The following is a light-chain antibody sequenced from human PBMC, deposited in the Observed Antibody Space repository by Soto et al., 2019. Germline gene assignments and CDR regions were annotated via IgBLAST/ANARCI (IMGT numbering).Light chain of an antibody. J-gene: IGLJ1*01. Sequence: QSVLTQPPSVSGSPGQRVTISCTVSSSNVGAGYDVHWYQQLPGTAPKLVIYGDTNRPSGVPDRFSGSKSGTSASLAITGLQAEDEGDYDCQSYDSRLRGFYVCGTGTKLTVL. CDR2: GDT. V-gene: IGLV1-40*01. CDR1: SSNVGAGYD. CDR3: QSYDSRLRGFYV.